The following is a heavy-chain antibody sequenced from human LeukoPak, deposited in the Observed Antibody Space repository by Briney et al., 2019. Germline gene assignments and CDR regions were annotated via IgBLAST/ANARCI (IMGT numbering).Heavy chain of an antibody. J-gene: IGHJ4*02. D-gene: IGHD2/OR15-2a*01. CDR3: ASPSIGSTTDY. CDR1: GGSFSGYY. CDR2: IYHDGST. V-gene: IGHV4-34*09. Sequence: PSETLSLTCAVYGGSFSGYYWSWIRQHPGKGLEWIGYIYHDGSTYYNPSLKSRVTMSLDTSNNQFSLTLNSVTAADTAVYYCASPSIGSTTDYWGQGTLVTVSS.